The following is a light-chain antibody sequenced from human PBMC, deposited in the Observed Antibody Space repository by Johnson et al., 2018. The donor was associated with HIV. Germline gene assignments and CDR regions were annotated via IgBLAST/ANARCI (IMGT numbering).Light chain of an antibody. CDR3: GTWDSSLSAEV. V-gene: IGLV1-51*01. CDR1: SSNVGSSF. Sequence: QSVLTQPPSVSAAPGQTVTISCSGSSSNVGSSFVSWYRQVPGTAPKLLIYDNNKRPSGIPDRFSGSKSGTSATLGITGLPTGDEADYYCGTWDSSLSAEVFGTGTKVTVL. CDR2: DNN. J-gene: IGLJ1*01.